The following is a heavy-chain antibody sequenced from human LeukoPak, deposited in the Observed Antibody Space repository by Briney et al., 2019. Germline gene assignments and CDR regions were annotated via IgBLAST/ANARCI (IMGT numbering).Heavy chain of an antibody. V-gene: IGHV3-30*02. CDR3: AKDVGVRTTVGYFDH. CDR2: IPYDGSNK. CDR1: GFTFSSFG. J-gene: IGHJ4*02. D-gene: IGHD4-11*01. Sequence: PGGSLRLSCAASGFTFSSFGMHWVRQAPGKGLEWVAFIPYDGSNKYYADSVKGRFTISRDNSKNTLYLQMNSLRAEDTAVYYCAKDVGVRTTVGYFDHRGQGTLVTVSS.